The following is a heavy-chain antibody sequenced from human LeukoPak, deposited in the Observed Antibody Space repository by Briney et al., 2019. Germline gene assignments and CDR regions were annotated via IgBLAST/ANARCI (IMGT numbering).Heavy chain of an antibody. CDR3: AGSSGWWAHDY. Sequence: GGSLRLSCAASGFTFTNYGMTWVRQAPGKGLEWVSSISGSGTDTYYADSVRGRFAISRDNSKRTLYVQMVSLRAEDTAIYYCAGSSGWWAHDYWGQGTLVTVSS. D-gene: IGHD6-19*01. V-gene: IGHV3-23*01. CDR2: ISGSGTDT. J-gene: IGHJ4*02. CDR1: GFTFTNYG.